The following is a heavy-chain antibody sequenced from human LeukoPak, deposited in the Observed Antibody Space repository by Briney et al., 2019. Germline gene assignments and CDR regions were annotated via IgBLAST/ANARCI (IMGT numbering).Heavy chain of an antibody. Sequence: GGSLRLSCAASGFIFDDYAMHWVRQAPGKGLEWVSGISWNSGSLAYADSVKGRFTISRDNARNSLYLQMNSLRTEDTALYYCARGLGGDQGYFDLWGRGTLATVSS. CDR2: ISWNSGSL. D-gene: IGHD3-10*01. CDR3: ARGLGGDQGYFDL. CDR1: GFIFDDYA. V-gene: IGHV3-9*01. J-gene: IGHJ2*01.